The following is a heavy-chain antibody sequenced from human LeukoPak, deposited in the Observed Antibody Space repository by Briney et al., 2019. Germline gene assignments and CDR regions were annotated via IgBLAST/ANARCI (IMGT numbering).Heavy chain of an antibody. Sequence: SQTLSLTCTVSGGSISSGDYYWSWIRQPPGRGLGCVGFIYSSGRTYYNPSLKSRVTISPDTSKNQFSLKLSSVTAADTAVYYCARLHSIYSSSPYYFDYWGQGTLVTVSS. D-gene: IGHD6-13*01. J-gene: IGHJ4*02. CDR1: GGSISSGDYY. V-gene: IGHV4-30-4*01. CDR2: IYSSGRT. CDR3: ARLHSIYSSSPYYFDY.